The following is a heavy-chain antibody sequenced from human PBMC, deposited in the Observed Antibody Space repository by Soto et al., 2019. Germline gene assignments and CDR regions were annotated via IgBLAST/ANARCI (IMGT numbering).Heavy chain of an antibody. CDR2: IKQDGSEK. Sequence: EVQLVESGGGLVQPGGSLRLSCAASGFTLSSYWMSWVRQAPGKGLEWVANIKQDGSEKYYVDSVKGRFTISRDNAKNSLYLQMNSLRAEDTAVYYCARSQLGGFDYWGQGTLVTVS. CDR1: GFTLSSYW. CDR3: ARSQLGGFDY. V-gene: IGHV3-7*01. D-gene: IGHD2-2*01. J-gene: IGHJ4*02.